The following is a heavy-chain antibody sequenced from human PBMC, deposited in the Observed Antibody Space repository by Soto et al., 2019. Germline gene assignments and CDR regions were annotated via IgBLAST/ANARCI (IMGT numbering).Heavy chain of an antibody. CDR1: GYTFTSYA. CDR3: ARGVPTDTSGSYTFDY. D-gene: IGHD1-26*01. Sequence: ASVKVSCKASGYTFTSYAMHWVRQAPGQRLEWMGWINAGNGNTKYSQKFQGRVTITRDTSASTAYMELSSLRPEDTAVYYCARGVPTDTSGSYTFDYWGQGTLVTVSS. V-gene: IGHV1-3*01. J-gene: IGHJ4*02. CDR2: INAGNGNT.